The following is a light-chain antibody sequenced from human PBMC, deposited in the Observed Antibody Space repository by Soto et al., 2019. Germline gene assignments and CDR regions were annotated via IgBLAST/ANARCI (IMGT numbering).Light chain of an antibody. J-gene: IGLJ2*01. V-gene: IGLV1-40*01. CDR3: QSYDSSLSRV. CDR1: SSNIGAGYD. CDR2: GNS. Sequence: QPVLTQPPSVSGAPGQRVTISCTGSSSNIGAGYDVHWYQQLPGTAPKLLIYGNSNPPSGVPDRFSGSKSGTSASLAITGLHDEDEADYYCQSYDSSLSRVFGGGTQLTVL.